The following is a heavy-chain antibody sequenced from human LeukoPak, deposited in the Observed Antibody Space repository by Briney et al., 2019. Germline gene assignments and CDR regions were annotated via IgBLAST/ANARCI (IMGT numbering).Heavy chain of an antibody. CDR1: GYSISSGYY. D-gene: IGHD3-3*01. CDR3: ARGTFWSGYYHDY. V-gene: IGHV4-61*01. J-gene: IGHJ4*02. CDR2: IFYSGST. Sequence: SETLSLTCTVSGYSISSGYYWSWIRQPPGKGLEWIGFIFYSGSTNYNPSLKSRVTISLNTSKTQFSLKLSSVTAADTAVYYCARGTFWSGYYHDYWGQGTLVTVSS.